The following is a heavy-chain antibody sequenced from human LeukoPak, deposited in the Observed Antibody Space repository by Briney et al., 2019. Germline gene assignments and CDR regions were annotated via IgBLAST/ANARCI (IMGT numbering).Heavy chain of an antibody. Sequence: PSETLSLTCGVSGYSIGSGYYWGWIRQPPGKGLEWIGAIYHSGSNYYNPSLKSRVTISVDTPKNQFSLKLTSVTAADTAVYYCARLYYDIWSSYYTNNKLHPWGQGTLVTVSS. V-gene: IGHV4-38-2*01. CDR3: ARLYYDIWSSYYTNNKLHP. CDR2: IYHSGSN. CDR1: GYSIGSGYY. J-gene: IGHJ5*02. D-gene: IGHD3-3*01.